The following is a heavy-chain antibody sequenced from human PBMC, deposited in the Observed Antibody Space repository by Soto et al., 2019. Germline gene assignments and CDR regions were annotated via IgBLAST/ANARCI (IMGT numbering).Heavy chain of an antibody. CDR3: VGRASSSRPLGY. V-gene: IGHV3-23*01. CDR2: ISGSGGST. Sequence: GGSLRLSCAASGFTFSSYAMSWVRQAPGKGLEWVSAISGSGGSTYYADTVKGRFTISRDNSKNTLYLQMNSLRAEDTAVYYCVGRASSSRPLGYWGQGTLVTVSS. J-gene: IGHJ4*02. D-gene: IGHD6-6*01. CDR1: GFTFSSYA.